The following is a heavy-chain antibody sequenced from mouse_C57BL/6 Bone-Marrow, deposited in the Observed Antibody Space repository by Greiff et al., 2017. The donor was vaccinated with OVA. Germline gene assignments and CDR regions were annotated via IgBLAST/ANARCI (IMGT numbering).Heavy chain of an antibody. CDR1: GYSFTGYY. V-gene: IGHV1-42*01. Sequence: EVQRVESGPELVKPGASVKISCKASGYSFTGYYMNWVKQSPEKSLEWIGEINPSTGGTTYNQKFKAKATLTVDKSSSTAYMQLKSLTSEDSAVYYCARPDYGSGDYFDYWGQGTTLTVSS. D-gene: IGHD1-1*01. CDR3: ARPDYGSGDYFDY. CDR2: INPSTGGT. J-gene: IGHJ2*01.